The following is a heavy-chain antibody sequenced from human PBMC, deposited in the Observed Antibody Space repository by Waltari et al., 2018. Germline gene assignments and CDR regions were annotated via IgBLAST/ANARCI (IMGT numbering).Heavy chain of an antibody. J-gene: IGHJ4*02. Sequence: QVQLVDSGGGVVQPGKSLRLSCAASGFTFNSYPLHWVRQAPGKGLEWVAVISFDGSIKYYAKSVKGRFTISRDNSNNTLNLQMNSLTPEDTVVYYCARKATVFGVGGYLDYWGQGALVIVSS. CDR3: ARKATVFGVGGYLDY. CDR1: GFTFNSYP. CDR2: ISFDGSIK. D-gene: IGHD3-3*01. V-gene: IGHV3-30*04.